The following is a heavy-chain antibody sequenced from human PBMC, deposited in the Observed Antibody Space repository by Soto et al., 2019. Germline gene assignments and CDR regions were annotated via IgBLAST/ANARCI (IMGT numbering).Heavy chain of an antibody. CDR1: GGTFSSYA. CDR2: IIPIFGTA. V-gene: IGHV1-69*01. CDR3: ARNRGSSWLYLFDY. Sequence: QVQLVQSGAEVKKPGSSVKVSCKASGGTFSSYAISWVRQAPGQGLEWMGGIIPIFGTANYAQKFQGRVTITADESTSTAYMELSSLRSEDTALYYCARNRGSSWLYLFDYWGQGTLVTVSS. J-gene: IGHJ4*02. D-gene: IGHD6-13*01.